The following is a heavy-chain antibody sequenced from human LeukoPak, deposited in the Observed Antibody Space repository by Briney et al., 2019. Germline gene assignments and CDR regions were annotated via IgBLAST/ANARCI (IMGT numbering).Heavy chain of an antibody. CDR2: IIPILGIA. V-gene: IGHV1-69*04. CDR3: ARDGTQYYYDSSGYYWFDP. D-gene: IGHD3-22*01. CDR1: GGTVSSNT. J-gene: IGHJ5*02. Sequence: SSVKVSRKSSGGTVSSNTISWVRQAPGQGLEWMGRIIPILGIANYAQKFQGRVTITADKSTSTAYMELSSLRSEDTAVYYCARDGTQYYYDSSGYYWFDPWGQGTLVTVSS.